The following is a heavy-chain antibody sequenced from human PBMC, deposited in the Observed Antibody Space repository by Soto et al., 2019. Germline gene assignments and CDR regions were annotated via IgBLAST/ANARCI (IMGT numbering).Heavy chain of an antibody. CDR2: ISYDGSNK. Sequence: AGGSLRLSCAASGFTFSSYAMHWVRQAPGKGLEWVAVISYDGSNKYYADSVKGRFTISRDNSKNTLYLQMNSLRAEDTAVYYCARTFAVAGIDYWGQGTLVTVSS. CDR1: GFTFSSYA. CDR3: ARTFAVAGIDY. D-gene: IGHD6-19*01. V-gene: IGHV3-30-3*01. J-gene: IGHJ4*02.